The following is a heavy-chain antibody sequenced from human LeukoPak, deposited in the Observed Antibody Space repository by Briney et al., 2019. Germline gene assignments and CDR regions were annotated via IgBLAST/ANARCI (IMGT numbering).Heavy chain of an antibody. J-gene: IGHJ6*03. Sequence: ASETLSLTCAVYGGSFSGYYWSWIRQPPGKGLEWIGEINHSGSTNYNPSLKSRVTISVDTSKNQFSLKLSSVTAADTAVYYCARLAVAGTVYYYYYYMDVWGKGTTVTISS. CDR2: INHSGST. CDR3: ARLAVAGTVYYYYYYMDV. D-gene: IGHD6-19*01. CDR1: GGSFSGYY. V-gene: IGHV4-34*01.